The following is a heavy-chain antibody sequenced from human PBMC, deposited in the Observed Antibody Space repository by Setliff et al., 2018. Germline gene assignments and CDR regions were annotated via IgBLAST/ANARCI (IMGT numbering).Heavy chain of an antibody. Sequence: PGGSLRLSCAASGFTFSIYPIHWVRQAPGTGLEWVAVISYDATKRDYVDSVKGRFTISRDNAKNSLYLQMNSLRAEDTAVYYCARVGVGFRFYYAYMDVWGKGTTVTVSS. CDR3: ARVGVGFRFYYAYMDV. V-gene: IGHV3-30*07. J-gene: IGHJ6*03. CDR2: ISYDATKR. D-gene: IGHD3-16*01. CDR1: GFTFSIYP.